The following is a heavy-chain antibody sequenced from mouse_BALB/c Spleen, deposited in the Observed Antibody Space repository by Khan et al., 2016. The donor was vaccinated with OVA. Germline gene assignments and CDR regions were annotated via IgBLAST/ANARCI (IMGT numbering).Heavy chain of an antibody. Sequence: VQLKESGPGLVKPSQSLSLTCTVTGYSITRGYTWNWIRQFPGNKLEWMGYISYSGGTSYNPSLKSRISITRDTSKNQFFLQLNSVTTEDTATYYCARGNYYGYYFDYWGQGTPLTVSS. CDR1: GYSITRGYT. CDR2: ISYSGGT. D-gene: IGHD1-1*01. CDR3: ARGNYYGYYFDY. J-gene: IGHJ2*01. V-gene: IGHV3-2*02.